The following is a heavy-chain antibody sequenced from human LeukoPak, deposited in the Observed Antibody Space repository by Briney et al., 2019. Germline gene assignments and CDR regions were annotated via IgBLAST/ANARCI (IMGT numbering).Heavy chain of an antibody. V-gene: IGHV3-21*01. CDR2: ISSSSSYI. D-gene: IGHD5-12*01. J-gene: IGHJ6*02. CDR1: GFTFSTYS. CDR3: ARDSGYDFHGMDV. Sequence: GGSLRLSCAASGFTFSTYSMNWVRQAPGKGLEWVSCISSSSSYIYYADSVKGRFTISRDNAQNSLYLQMNSLRAEDTAVYYCARDSGYDFHGMDVWGQGTTVTVSS.